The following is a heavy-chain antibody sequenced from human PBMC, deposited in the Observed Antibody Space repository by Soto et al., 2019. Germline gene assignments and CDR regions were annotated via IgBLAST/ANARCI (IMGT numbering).Heavy chain of an antibody. Sequence: QVQLVQSGAHVKTPGASVKVSCKASGYHFISYSIHWVRQAPGQRPAWMGGITAGNDNTYFSQKFQGRVTITRDTSANTVYVEVSSRRSEDTAVYYCARGRGYSVGRNGVDGWGQGTTVIVSS. CDR3: ARGRGYSVGRNGVDG. CDR1: GYHFISYS. D-gene: IGHD5-18*01. V-gene: IGHV1-3*01. CDR2: ITAGNDNT. J-gene: IGHJ6*02.